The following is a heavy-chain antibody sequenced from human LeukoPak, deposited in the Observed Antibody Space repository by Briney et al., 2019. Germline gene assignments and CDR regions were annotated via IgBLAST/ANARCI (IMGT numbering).Heavy chain of an antibody. V-gene: IGHV3-21*01. D-gene: IGHD6-19*01. J-gene: IGHJ4*02. CDR2: ITSRSKYI. CDR3: ARYVGPNIAVAGSDF. Sequence: GGFLRLSCSASGFTFSTYDMNWVRQAPGKGLEWVSSITSRSKYIYYADSVKGRFTISRDNANNFLFLQMDSLRDEDTAVYYCARYVGPNIAVAGSDFWGQGTLVTVSS. CDR1: GFTFSTYD.